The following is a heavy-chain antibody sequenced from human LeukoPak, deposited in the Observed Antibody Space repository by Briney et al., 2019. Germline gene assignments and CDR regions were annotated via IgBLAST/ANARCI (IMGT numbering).Heavy chain of an antibody. Sequence: PSETLSLTCTVSDYSISSGFYWGWIRQPPGKGLEWIGSIYHSGSTYYNPSLNSRVTISIDTSKNQFSLKLRSVTAADTATYYCAVLRYYYYMDVWSKGTTVTVPS. D-gene: IGHD2/OR15-2a*01. CDR1: DYSISSGFY. V-gene: IGHV4-38-2*02. CDR3: AVLRYYYYMDV. CDR2: IYHSGST. J-gene: IGHJ6*03.